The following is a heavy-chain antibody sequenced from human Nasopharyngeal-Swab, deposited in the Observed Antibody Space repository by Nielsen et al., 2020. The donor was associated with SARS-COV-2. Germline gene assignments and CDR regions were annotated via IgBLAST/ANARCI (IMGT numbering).Heavy chain of an antibody. CDR3: AKGAYYYGSGSYYNVDYYYGMDV. CDR1: GFTFSSYA. Sequence: GESLKISCAASGFTFSSYAMTWVRQAPGKGLEWVSGISGSGGSTYYADSVKGRFTISRDNSKNTLYLQMNSLRAEDTAVYYCAKGAYYYGSGSYYNVDYYYGMDVWGQGTTVTVSS. J-gene: IGHJ6*02. V-gene: IGHV3-23*01. D-gene: IGHD3-10*01. CDR2: ISGSGGST.